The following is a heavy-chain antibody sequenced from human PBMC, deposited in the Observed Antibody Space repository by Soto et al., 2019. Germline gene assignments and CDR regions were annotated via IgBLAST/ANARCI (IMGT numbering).Heavy chain of an antibody. CDR3: ASSLRCVSATCPSYFDY. J-gene: IGHJ4*02. D-gene: IGHD2-2*01. CDR2: ISYDGSNK. CDR1: GFTFTSYA. Sequence: QVQVVESGGGVVQPGRSLRLSCAVSGFTFTSYAMHWVRQAPGKGLEWVVVISYDGSNKYYAESVKGRFTISRDNSKNTLYLQMHSLRAEDTAVYYCASSLRCVSATCPSYFDYWGQGTLVTVSS. V-gene: IGHV3-30-3*01.